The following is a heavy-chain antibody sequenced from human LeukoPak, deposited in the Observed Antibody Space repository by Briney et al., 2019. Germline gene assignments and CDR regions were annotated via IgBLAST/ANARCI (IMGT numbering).Heavy chain of an antibody. J-gene: IGHJ6*03. CDR1: GGSISSGSYY. CDR2: MYDSGST. D-gene: IGHD3-10*01. Sequence: SQTLSLTCTVSGGSISSGSYYWSWIRQPPGKGLEWIGSMYDSGSTNYNPSLKSRVTISVDTSKNQFSLKLSSVTAADTAVYYCARSKREFAFYYYYYYMDVWGKGTTVTISS. CDR3: ARSKREFAFYYYYYYMDV. V-gene: IGHV4-39*07.